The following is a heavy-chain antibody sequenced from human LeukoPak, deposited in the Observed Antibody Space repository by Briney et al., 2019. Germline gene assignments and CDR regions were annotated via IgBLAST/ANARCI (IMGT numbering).Heavy chain of an antibody. J-gene: IGHJ4*02. D-gene: IGHD3-9*01. CDR1: GYTFTSYG. CDR3: ARGDRLPGYSAPVGDY. CDR2: ISAYNGNT. V-gene: IGHV1-18*01. Sequence: ASVKVSCKASGYTFTSYGISWVRQAPGQGLEWMGWISAYNGNTNYAQKLQGRVTMTTDTSTSTAYMELRSLRSDDTAVYYCARGDRLPGYSAPVGDYWGQGTLVTVSS.